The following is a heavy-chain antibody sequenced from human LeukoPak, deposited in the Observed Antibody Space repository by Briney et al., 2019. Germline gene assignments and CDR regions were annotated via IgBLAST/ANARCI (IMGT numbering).Heavy chain of an antibody. D-gene: IGHD2-2*01. CDR2: IYYSGST. Sequence: SETLSLTCTVSGGSISRYYWSWIRQPPGKGLEWIGYIYYSGSTNYNPSLKSRVTISVDTSKNQFSLKLSSVTAADAAVYYCARVVPAARRFDPWGQGTMVTVSS. CDR3: ARVVPAARRFDP. CDR1: GGSISRYY. V-gene: IGHV4-59*01. J-gene: IGHJ5*02.